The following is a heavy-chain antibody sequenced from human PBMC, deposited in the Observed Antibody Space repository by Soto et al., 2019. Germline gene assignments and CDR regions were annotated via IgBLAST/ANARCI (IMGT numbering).Heavy chain of an antibody. D-gene: IGHD6-19*01. CDR1: GASISSYY. CDR3: ARRIAVAGYYYYRGMDV. Sequence: QVQLQESGPGLVKPSETLSLNCTVSGASISSYYWSWIRKPPGKGLEWIGYIFFTGSTDYNPSLKSRVTIPIDTATNQFTLMLNSVTASDTAVYYCARRIAVAGYYYYRGMDVWGQGTTVTVSS. J-gene: IGHJ6*02. V-gene: IGHV4-59*08. CDR2: IFFTGST.